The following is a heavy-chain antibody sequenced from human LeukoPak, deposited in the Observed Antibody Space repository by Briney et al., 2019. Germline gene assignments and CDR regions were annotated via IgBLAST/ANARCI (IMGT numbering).Heavy chain of an antibody. Sequence: ASVKVSCKASGGTFSSYAISWVRQAPGQGLEWMGGIIPIFGTANYAQKFQGRVTITADESTSTAYTEVSRLRSDDTAVFYCARSRLRLLEWLQTRHYYHLDVWGKGTTVTVSS. D-gene: IGHD3-3*01. J-gene: IGHJ6*03. V-gene: IGHV1-69*13. CDR2: IIPIFGTA. CDR1: GGTFSSYA. CDR3: ARSRLRLLEWLQTRHYYHLDV.